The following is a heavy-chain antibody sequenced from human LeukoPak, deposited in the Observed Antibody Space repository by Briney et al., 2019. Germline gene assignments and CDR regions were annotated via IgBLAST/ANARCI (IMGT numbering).Heavy chain of an antibody. D-gene: IGHD3-9*01. J-gene: IGHJ6*02. CDR2: INSDGSST. CDR1: GFTFSSYW. CDR3: ARENDILTTYYYYGMDV. V-gene: IGHV3-74*01. Sequence: GGSLRLSWAASGFTFSSYWMHWVRQAPGKGLVWVSRINSDGSSTSYADSVKGRFTISRDNAKNTLYLQMNSLRAEDTAVYYCARENDILTTYYYYGMDVWGQGTTVTVSS.